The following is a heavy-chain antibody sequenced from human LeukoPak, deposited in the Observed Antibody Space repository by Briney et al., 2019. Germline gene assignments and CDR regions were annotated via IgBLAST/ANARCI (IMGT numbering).Heavy chain of an antibody. Sequence: GESLKISCKGSGYSFTTYWIGWVRQVPGKGLEWMGIIYPADSETRYSPSFQGQVTISADKSISTACLQWSSLKASDTAMYFCARLRNSCDIWGQGTMVTVSS. CDR3: ARLRNSCDI. D-gene: IGHD2-15*01. CDR1: GYSFTTYW. CDR2: IYPADSET. V-gene: IGHV5-51*01. J-gene: IGHJ3*02.